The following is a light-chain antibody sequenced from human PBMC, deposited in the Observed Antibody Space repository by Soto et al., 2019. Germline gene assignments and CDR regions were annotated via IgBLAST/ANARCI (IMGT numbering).Light chain of an antibody. CDR3: CSYAGSVV. CDR2: EVS. V-gene: IGLV2-23*02. CDR1: SSDVGSYNL. J-gene: IGLJ2*01. Sequence: QSVLTQPASVSGSPGQSITISCTGTSSDVGSYNLVSWYQQHPGKAPKLMIYEVSKRPAGVSNRFSGSKSGNTDSLTISGLQAEDDADYYCCSYAGSVVFGGGTKLTVL.